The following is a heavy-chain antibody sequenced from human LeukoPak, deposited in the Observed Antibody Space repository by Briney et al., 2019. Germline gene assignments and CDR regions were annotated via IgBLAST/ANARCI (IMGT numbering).Heavy chain of an antibody. J-gene: IGHJ4*02. CDR1: GYTFTSYD. D-gene: IGHD3-3*01. V-gene: IGHV1-8*01. CDR2: MNPNSGNT. Sequence: GASVKVSCKASGYTFTSYDINWVRQATGQGLEWMGWMNPNSGNTGYAQKFQGWVTMTRDTSISTAYMELSRLRSDDTAVYYCARATRQWGGYYYWGQGTLVTVSS. CDR3: ARATRQWGGYYY.